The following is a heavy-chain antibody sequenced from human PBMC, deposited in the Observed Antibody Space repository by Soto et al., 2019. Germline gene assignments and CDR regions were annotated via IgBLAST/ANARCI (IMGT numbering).Heavy chain of an antibody. D-gene: IGHD2-15*01. CDR3: ARVSQRSGNGGMDV. Sequence: EVQLVESGGGLVKPGGSLRLSCAASGFTFSSYSMNWVRQAPGKGLEWVSSISSSSSYIYYADSVKGRFTISRDNAKNPRYLQRNRLRAEDTAVYYCARVSQRSGNGGMDVWGQGTTVTVS. J-gene: IGHJ6*02. CDR2: ISSSSSYI. CDR1: GFTFSSYS. V-gene: IGHV3-21*01.